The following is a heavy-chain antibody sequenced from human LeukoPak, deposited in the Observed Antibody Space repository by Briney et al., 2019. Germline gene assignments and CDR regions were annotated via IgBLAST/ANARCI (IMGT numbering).Heavy chain of an antibody. CDR3: ARHPYYYDSSGYPYYFDY. J-gene: IGHJ4*02. CDR2: IYPGDSDT. D-gene: IGHD3-22*01. Sequence: PGESLQISCQGSGSRFTSYWIGGVRQLPGKGLEGMGIIYPGDSDTRYSPSFQGQVTISAHKSISTAYLQWSSLKASDTAMYYCARHPYYYDSSGYPYYFDYWGQGTLVTVSS. CDR1: GSRFTSYW. V-gene: IGHV5-51*01.